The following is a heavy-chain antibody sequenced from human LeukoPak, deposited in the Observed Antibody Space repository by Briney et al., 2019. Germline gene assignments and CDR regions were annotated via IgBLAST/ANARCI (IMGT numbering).Heavy chain of an antibody. Sequence: ASVKVSCKASGGTFSNYAISWVRQAPGQGLEWMGWISAYNGNTNYAQKLQGRVTMTTDTSTSTAYMELRSLRSDDTAVYYCARGSAYYYDSSGYDEGVNWFDPWGQGTLVTVSS. J-gene: IGHJ5*02. CDR1: GGTFSNYA. V-gene: IGHV1-18*01. D-gene: IGHD3-22*01. CDR3: ARGSAYYYDSSGYDEGVNWFDP. CDR2: ISAYNGNT.